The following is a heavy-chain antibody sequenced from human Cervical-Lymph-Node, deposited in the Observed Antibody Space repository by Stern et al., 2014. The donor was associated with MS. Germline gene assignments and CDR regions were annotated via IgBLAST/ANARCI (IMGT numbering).Heavy chain of an antibody. CDR3: ARGKRWLQLGFDY. CDR1: GGTFSSNA. CDR2: IIPIFGTA. V-gene: IGHV1-69*01. D-gene: IGHD5-24*01. Sequence: VQLEESGAEVKKPGSSVKVSCKASGGTFSSNAINWVRQAPGQGLEWMGGIIPIFGTANYAQKFQGRVTITADESTSTAYRELSSLRSEDTAVYYCARGKRWLQLGFDYWGQGTLVTVSS. J-gene: IGHJ4*02.